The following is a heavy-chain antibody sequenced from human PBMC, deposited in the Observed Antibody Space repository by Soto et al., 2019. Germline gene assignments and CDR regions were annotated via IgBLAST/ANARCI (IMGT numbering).Heavy chain of an antibody. J-gene: IGHJ3*02. D-gene: IGHD1-26*01. CDR2: INPNSGGT. Sequence: ASVKVSCKASGYTFTGYYMHWVRQAPGQGLEWMGWINPNSGGTNYAQKFQGWVTMTRDTSISTAYMELSRLGSDDTAVYYCARWVGASLDAFDIWGQGTMVTVSS. CDR3: ARWVGASLDAFDI. V-gene: IGHV1-2*04. CDR1: GYTFTGYY.